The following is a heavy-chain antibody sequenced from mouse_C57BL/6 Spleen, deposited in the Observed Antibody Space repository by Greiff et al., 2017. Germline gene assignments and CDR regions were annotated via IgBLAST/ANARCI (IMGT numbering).Heavy chain of an antibody. CDR3: ARASSSYGAMDY. V-gene: IGHV1-55*01. CDR2: IYPGSGST. Sequence: QVQLKQPGAELVKPGASVKMSCKASGYTFTSYWITWVKQRPGQGLEWIGDIYPGSGSTNYNEKFKSKATLTVDTSSSTAYMQLSSLTSEDSAVYYCARASSSYGAMDYWGQGTSVTVSS. CDR1: GYTFTSYW. D-gene: IGHD1-1*01. J-gene: IGHJ4*01.